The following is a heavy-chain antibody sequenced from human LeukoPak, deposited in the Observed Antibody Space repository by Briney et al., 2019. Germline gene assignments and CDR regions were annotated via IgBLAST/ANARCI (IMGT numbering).Heavy chain of an antibody. CDR1: GGSFSGYY. V-gene: IGHV4-34*01. CDR3: ARDRGGNRDGYYSDY. D-gene: IGHD5-18*01. Sequence: SETLSLTCAVYGGSFSGYYWSWIRQPPGKGLEWIGEINHSGSTNYNPSLKSPVTISVDTSKNQFSLKLSSVTAADTAVYYCARDRGGNRDGYYSDYWGQGTLVTVSS. J-gene: IGHJ4*02. CDR2: INHSGST.